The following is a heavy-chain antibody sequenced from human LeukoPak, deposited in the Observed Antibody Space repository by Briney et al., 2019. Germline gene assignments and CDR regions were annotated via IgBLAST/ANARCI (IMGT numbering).Heavy chain of an antibody. CDR3: ARASNVLLWLGELFSLDY. J-gene: IGHJ4*02. Sequence: GGSLRLSCAASGFTFSSYEMNWVRQAPGKGLEGVSYISSSGSTIYYADSVKGRFTISRDNAKNSLYLQMNSLRAEDTAVYYCARASNVLLWLGELFSLDYWGQGTLVTVSS. CDR1: GFTFSSYE. CDR2: ISSSGSTI. V-gene: IGHV3-48*03. D-gene: IGHD3-10*01.